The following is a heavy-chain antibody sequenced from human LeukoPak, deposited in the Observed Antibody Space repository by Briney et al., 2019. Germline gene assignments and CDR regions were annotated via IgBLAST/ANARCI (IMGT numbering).Heavy chain of an antibody. V-gene: IGHV4-39*01. CDR3: ARNFDY. Sequence: SSETLSLTCTVSGGSITSSGHSWGWIRQPPGKGLEWTGTIYYTGRTYYNPSLQSRITISVDTSRNQFSLKLSSVTAADTAVYYCARNFDYWGQGTLVTVSS. J-gene: IGHJ4*02. CDR2: IYYTGRT. CDR1: GGSITSSGHS.